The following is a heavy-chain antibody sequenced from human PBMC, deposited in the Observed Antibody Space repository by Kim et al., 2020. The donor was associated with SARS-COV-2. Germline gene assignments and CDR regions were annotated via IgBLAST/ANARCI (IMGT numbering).Heavy chain of an antibody. V-gene: IGHV1-69*13. J-gene: IGHJ5*02. CDR2: IIPILGTA. CDR3: AREPRATVVTYNWFDP. D-gene: IGHD4-17*01. Sequence: SVKVSCKAFGGTFSSYAISWVRQAPGQGLEWMGGIIPILGTANYAQKFQGRVTITADESTSTAYMELSSLRSEDTAVYYCAREPRATVVTYNWFDPWGQGTLVTVSS. CDR1: GGTFSSYA.